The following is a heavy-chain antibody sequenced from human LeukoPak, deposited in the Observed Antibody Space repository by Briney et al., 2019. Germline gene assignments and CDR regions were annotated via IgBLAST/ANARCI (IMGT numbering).Heavy chain of an antibody. J-gene: IGHJ3*02. CDR1: GYTFTSYH. CDR2: INLSGGST. CDR3: ARGPRLDSSGWYYGAFDI. V-gene: IGHV1-46*01. D-gene: IGHD6-19*01. Sequence: ASVKVSCKASGYTFTSYHMHWVRQAPGQGLEWMGQINLSGGSTTYAQKFQGRVTMTRDTSTSTVYMELSSLRSEDTAVYYCARGPRLDSSGWYYGAFDIWGQGTMVTVS.